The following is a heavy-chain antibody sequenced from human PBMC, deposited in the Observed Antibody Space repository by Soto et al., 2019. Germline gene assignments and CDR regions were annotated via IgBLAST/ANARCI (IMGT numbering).Heavy chain of an antibody. V-gene: IGHV4-39*01. D-gene: IGHD6-19*01. CDR1: GGSISSSSYY. J-gene: IGHJ4*02. Sequence: QLQLQESGPGLVKPSETLSLTCTVSGGSISSSSYYWGWIRQPPGKGLEWIGSIYYSGSTYYNPSLKSRVTISVDTSKNQFSLKLSSVTAADTAVYYCPTPEYSSGWYVYWGQGTLVTVSS. CDR3: PTPEYSSGWYVY. CDR2: IYYSGST.